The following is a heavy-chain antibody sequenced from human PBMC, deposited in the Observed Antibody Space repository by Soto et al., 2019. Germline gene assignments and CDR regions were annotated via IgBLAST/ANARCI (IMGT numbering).Heavy chain of an antibody. J-gene: IGHJ4*02. V-gene: IGHV4-59*01. CDR1: GGSISGYY. D-gene: IGHD4-17*01. Sequence: ASETLSLTCAVSGGSISGYYWSWIRQPPGKGLEWIGYIYNSGNTNYNPSLKSRVTISVDTSKNQFSLKLSSVTAADTAVYYCARERRPSYGDHSPFDYWGQGTLVTVSS. CDR2: IYNSGNT. CDR3: ARERRPSYGDHSPFDY.